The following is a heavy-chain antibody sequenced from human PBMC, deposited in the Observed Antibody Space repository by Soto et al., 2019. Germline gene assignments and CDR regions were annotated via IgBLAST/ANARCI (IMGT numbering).Heavy chain of an antibody. CDR3: AKGSRWFGEFSGAFEI. CDR2: ISGSGGST. CDR1: GFTFSSYA. Sequence: PGGSLRLSCAASGFTFSSYAMSWVRQAPGKGLEWVSAISGSGGSTYYADSVKGRFTISRDNSKNTLYLQMNSLRAEDTAVYYCAKGSRWFGEFSGAFEIWGKGTMVPVSS. D-gene: IGHD3-10*01. V-gene: IGHV3-23*01. J-gene: IGHJ3*02.